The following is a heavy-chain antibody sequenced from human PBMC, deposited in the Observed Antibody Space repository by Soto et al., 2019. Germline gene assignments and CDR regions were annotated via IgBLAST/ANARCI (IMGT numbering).Heavy chain of an antibody. J-gene: IGHJ4*01. D-gene: IGHD2-15*01. Sequence: ASETLSLTRAVFGGFLSGYYWSLIRQPPGKGLEWIGEINHRGSTNYNPSLKSRVTISVDTSKNQFSLKLRSVTAADTAVFYCALKRTSRDCSGSSCSSIFDYWGQGTLVTVSS. CDR1: GGFLSGYY. V-gene: IGHV4-34*01. CDR2: INHRGST. CDR3: ALKRTSRDCSGSSCSSIFDY.